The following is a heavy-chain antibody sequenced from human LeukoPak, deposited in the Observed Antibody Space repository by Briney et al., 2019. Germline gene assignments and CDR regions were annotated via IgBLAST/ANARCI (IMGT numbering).Heavy chain of an antibody. V-gene: IGHV3-13*01. D-gene: IGHD4-17*01. CDR1: GFTFSSSG. J-gene: IGHJ3*02. CDR2: IGTAGDT. Sequence: GGSLRLSCAASGFTFSSSGMHWVRQATGKGLEWVSAIGTAGDTYYPDSVKGRFTISRENAKNSLFLQMNSLRAGDTAVYYCARLRSAAFDIWGQGTMVTVSS. CDR3: ARLRSAAFDI.